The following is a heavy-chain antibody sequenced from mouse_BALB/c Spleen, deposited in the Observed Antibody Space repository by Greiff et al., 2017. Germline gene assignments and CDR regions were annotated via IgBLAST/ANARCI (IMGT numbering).Heavy chain of an antibody. CDR2: IYPGNSDT. V-gene: IGHV1-5*01. CDR3: TGGREDRAMDY. Sequence: VQLQQSGTVLARPGASVKMSCKASGYSFTSYWMHWVKQRPGQGLEWIGAIYPGNSDTSYNQKFKGKAKLTAVTSASTAYMELSSLTNEDSAVYYCTGGREDRAMDYWGQGTSVTVSS. J-gene: IGHJ4*01. CDR1: GYSFTSYW.